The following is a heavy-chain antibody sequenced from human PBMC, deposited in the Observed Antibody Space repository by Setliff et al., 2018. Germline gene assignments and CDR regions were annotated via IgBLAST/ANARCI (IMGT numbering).Heavy chain of an antibody. CDR3: AKDPGDSSGSFEY. Sequence: AGGSLRLSCAASGFTFSGSAMHWVRQSPGKGLEWVAVTWYDGSQKYHADSVKGRFTVSRGNSKNTLYLQMNSLRAEDTAVYYCAKDPGDSSGSFEYWGQGTPVTVSS. V-gene: IGHV3-33*03. D-gene: IGHD3-22*01. CDR2: TWYDGSQK. CDR1: GFTFSGSA. J-gene: IGHJ4*02.